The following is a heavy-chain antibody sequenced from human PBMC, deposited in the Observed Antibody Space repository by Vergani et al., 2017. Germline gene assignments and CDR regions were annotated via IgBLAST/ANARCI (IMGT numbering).Heavy chain of an antibody. CDR1: GYSFTSYW. Sequence: EVQLVQSGAEVKKPGESLKISCKGSGYSFTSYWIGWVRQMPGKGLEWMGIIYPGDSDTRYSPSFQGQVTISADKSISTAYLQWSSLKASDTAMYYCAGLHSGYVDPGGTYYYYGMDVWGQGTTVTVSS. CDR2: IYPGDSDT. J-gene: IGHJ6*02. CDR3: AGLHSGYVDPGGTYYYYGMDV. V-gene: IGHV5-51*03. D-gene: IGHD5-12*01.